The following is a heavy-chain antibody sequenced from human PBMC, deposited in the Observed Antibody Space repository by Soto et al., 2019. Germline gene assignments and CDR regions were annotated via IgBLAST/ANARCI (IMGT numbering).Heavy chain of an antibody. Sequence: QVQLVESGGGVVRPGRSLRLSCSASGFIFSDYAMHWVRQAPGKGMDWVAVILFDGNKKYYADSVKGRFTISRDNSKNTLYLQMNSLRAEDTAVYYCAKDGSRTISGSYLSSWGRGSLVTVSS. CDR2: ILFDGNKK. D-gene: IGHD1-26*01. CDR1: GFIFSDYA. V-gene: IGHV3-30*18. CDR3: AKDGSRTISGSYLSS. J-gene: IGHJ5*02.